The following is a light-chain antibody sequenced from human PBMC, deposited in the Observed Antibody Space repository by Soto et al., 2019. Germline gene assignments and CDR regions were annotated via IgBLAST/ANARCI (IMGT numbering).Light chain of an antibody. CDR2: GAS. V-gene: IGKV3-20*01. Sequence: EIVMTQSPATLSVSPGERATLSCRASQSVSSSYLAWYQQKPGQAPRLLIYGASSRATGIPDRFSGSGSGTDFTLTISRLEPEDFAVYYCQQYGSSPWLTFGGGTKVDIK. J-gene: IGKJ4*01. CDR3: QQYGSSPWLT. CDR1: QSVSSSY.